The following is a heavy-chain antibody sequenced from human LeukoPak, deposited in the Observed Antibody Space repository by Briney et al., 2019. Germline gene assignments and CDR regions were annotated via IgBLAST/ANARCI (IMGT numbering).Heavy chain of an antibody. CDR3: ARHIVGEQNFDY. D-gene: IGHD3-16*02. CDR2: IKDDGTAQ. Sequence: GGSLRLSCGASGFTFSGFWMSWFRQPPGGGLEWVASIKDDGTAQYYVESLAGRFAISRDNAENSLYLLMDSLRADDTAVYYCARHIVGEQNFDYWGQGTLVTVSS. V-gene: IGHV3-7*01. CDR1: GFTFSGFW. J-gene: IGHJ4*02.